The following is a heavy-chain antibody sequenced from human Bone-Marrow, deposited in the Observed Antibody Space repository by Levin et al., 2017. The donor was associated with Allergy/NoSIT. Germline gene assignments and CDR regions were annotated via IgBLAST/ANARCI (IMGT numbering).Heavy chain of an antibody. V-gene: IGHV4-4*02. Sequence: SSETLSLTCDVSGASISSNNWWTWVRQPPGKGLEWVGEIYHTGTTNYNPSLKSRVTISQDKSKNQFSLSLSSVTAADTAVYYCTSSMTWENCRGTFCRNWFDPWGQGTLVTVFS. CDR2: IYHTGTT. CDR1: GASISSNNW. CDR3: TSSMTWENCRGTFCRNWFDP. J-gene: IGHJ5*02. D-gene: IGHD2/OR15-2a*01.